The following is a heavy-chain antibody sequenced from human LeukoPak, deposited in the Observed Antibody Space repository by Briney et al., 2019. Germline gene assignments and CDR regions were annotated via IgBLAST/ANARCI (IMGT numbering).Heavy chain of an antibody. V-gene: IGHV1-8*01. CDR1: GYTFTSYD. CDR2: MNPNSGNT. J-gene: IGHJ6*02. CDR3: ARVVVLRYFDWLPPYYYYGMDV. D-gene: IGHD3-9*01. Sequence: ASVKVSCKASGYTFTSYDINWVRQATGQGPEWMGWMNPNSGNTGYAQKFQGRVTMTRNTSISTAYMELSSLRSEDTAVYYCARVVVLRYFDWLPPYYYYGMDVWGQGTTVTVSS.